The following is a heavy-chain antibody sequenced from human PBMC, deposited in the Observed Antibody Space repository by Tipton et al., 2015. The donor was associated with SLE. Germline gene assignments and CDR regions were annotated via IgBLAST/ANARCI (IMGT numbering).Heavy chain of an antibody. CDR1: GFPFNSYV. J-gene: IGHJ6*02. Sequence: RSLRLSCATSGFPFNSYVMHWVRQAPGKGLEWVTLIYYDGSNEDYADSVKGRFTISRDNTMSTVHLQMKSLRAGDTGVYYCAKAGDRWWETIHYGMDVWVHGTTVAVSS. CDR2: IYYDGSNE. D-gene: IGHD1-26*01. V-gene: IGHV3-33*03. CDR3: AKAGDRWWETIHYGMDV.